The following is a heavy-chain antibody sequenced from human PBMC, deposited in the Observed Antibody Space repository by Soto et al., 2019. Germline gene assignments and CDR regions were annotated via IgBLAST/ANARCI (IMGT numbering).Heavy chain of an antibody. CDR1: GYMFNSYG. CDR3: ARDETYTAGWYFEH. V-gene: IGHV1-18*01. CDR2: ISGYNGKT. Sequence: QVPLVQSGAEVKKRGASVKVSCKASGYMFNSYGMSWLRQAPGQGLEWIGWISGYNGKTDLAQKFQGRVTMTTEASTSTVYMELTSLRFVDTALYYCARDETYTAGWYFEHWGQGTLVTVPS. D-gene: IGHD6-19*01. J-gene: IGHJ4*02.